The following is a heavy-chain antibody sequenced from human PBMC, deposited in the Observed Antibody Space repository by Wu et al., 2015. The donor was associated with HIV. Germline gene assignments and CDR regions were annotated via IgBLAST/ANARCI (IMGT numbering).Heavy chain of an antibody. CDR3: ARDRDCTDTNCLSYYYMDV. Sequence: QVQLVQSGAEVKKPGASVKVSCKASGYTFTTSDIHWVRQASGQGLEWMGWINPNSGKGYYAQRFQGRVTMSRDTSISTAYMELRSLRSDDTAIYYCARDRDCTDTNCLSYYYMDVWGKGSTVTVSS. CDR1: GYTFTTSD. D-gene: IGHD2-8*02. CDR2: INPNSGKG. V-gene: IGHV1-8*01. J-gene: IGHJ6*03.